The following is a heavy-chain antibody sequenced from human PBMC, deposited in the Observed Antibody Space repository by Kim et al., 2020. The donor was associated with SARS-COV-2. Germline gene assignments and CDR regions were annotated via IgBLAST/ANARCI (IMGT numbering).Heavy chain of an antibody. CDR3: ANDYGSGPRGAFDI. CDR2: IYYSGST. Sequence: SETLSLTCTVSGGSISSSSYYWGWIRQPPGKGLEWIGSIYYSGSTYYNPSLKSRVTISVDTSKNQFSLKLSSVTAADTAVYYCANDYGSGPRGAFDIWGQGTMVTVSS. CDR1: GGSISSSSYY. V-gene: IGHV4-39*01. D-gene: IGHD3-10*01. J-gene: IGHJ3*02.